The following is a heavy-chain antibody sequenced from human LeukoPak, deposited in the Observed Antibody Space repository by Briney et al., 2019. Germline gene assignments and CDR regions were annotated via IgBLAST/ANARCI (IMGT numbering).Heavy chain of an antibody. J-gene: IGHJ4*02. CDR3: AKVGPLYDSSGYYFGY. CDR2: ISGSGGST. CDR1: GFTSSSYG. D-gene: IGHD3-22*01. V-gene: IGHV3-23*01. Sequence: PGGSLRLSCAASGFTSSSYGMSWVRQAPGKGLEWVSAISGSGGSTYYADSVRGRFTISRDNSKNTLYLQMNSLRAEDTAVYYCAKVGPLYDSSGYYFGYWGQGTLVTVSS.